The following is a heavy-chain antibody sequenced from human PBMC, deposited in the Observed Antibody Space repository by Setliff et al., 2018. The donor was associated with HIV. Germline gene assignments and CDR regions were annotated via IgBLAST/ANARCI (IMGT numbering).Heavy chain of an antibody. CDR2: MNPNSGNT. CDR3: ARAYYDSVWGSHRYRFYYFDY. J-gene: IGHJ4*02. V-gene: IGHV1-8*02. D-gene: IGHD3-16*02. CDR1: GYTFTTYD. Sequence: ASVKVSCKASGYTFTTYDINWVRQAAGQGLEWMGWMNPNSGNTGYAQRFQGRLTMTRNTSISTAYMELNSLMSEDTAVYYCARAYYDSVWGSHRYRFYYFDYWGQGSLVTVSS.